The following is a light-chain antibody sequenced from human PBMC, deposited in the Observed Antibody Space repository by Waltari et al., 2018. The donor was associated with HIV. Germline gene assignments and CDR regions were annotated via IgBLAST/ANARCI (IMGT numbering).Light chain of an antibody. CDR3: QQRGNEGLT. CDR2: DAS. J-gene: IGKJ4*01. Sequence: EIVLTQSPASLSLSPGERATLSCRASQSVSSYLAWYQQRPGQAPRLLIYDASKRATGTPARFSGGGSGTDFTLTISSLEPEDFAVYYCQQRGNEGLTFGGGTKVEIK. CDR1: QSVSSY. V-gene: IGKV3-11*01.